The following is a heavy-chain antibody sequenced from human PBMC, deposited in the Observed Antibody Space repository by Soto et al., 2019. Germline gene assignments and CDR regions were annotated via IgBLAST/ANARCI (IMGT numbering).Heavy chain of an antibody. CDR2: IYYSGST. D-gene: IGHD1-26*01. V-gene: IGHV4-39*01. Sequence: SETLSLTCTVSGGSISSSNYYWGWIRQPPGKGLEWIGSIYYSGSTYYNPSLKSRVTISVDTSKNQFSLKLSSVTAADTAVYYCARWEYGMDVWGQGTTVTVYS. J-gene: IGHJ6*02. CDR3: ARWEYGMDV. CDR1: GGSISSSNYY.